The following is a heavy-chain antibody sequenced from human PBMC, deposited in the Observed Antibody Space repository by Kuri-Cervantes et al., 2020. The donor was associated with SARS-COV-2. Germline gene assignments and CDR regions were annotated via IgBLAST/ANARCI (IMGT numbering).Heavy chain of an antibody. CDR3: TTSMIVSAAHYFDY. J-gene: IGHJ4*02. D-gene: IGHD3-22*01. Sequence: LSLTCAASGFPLSDYRMNWIRQSPGKGLEWVSCIDGYSPYIHYADSVKGRFTISRDNAKSSVFLQMNSLRAEDTAVYYCTTSMIVSAAHYFDYWGQGILVTVSS. CDR1: GFPLSDYR. CDR2: IDGYSPYI. V-gene: IGHV3-21*01.